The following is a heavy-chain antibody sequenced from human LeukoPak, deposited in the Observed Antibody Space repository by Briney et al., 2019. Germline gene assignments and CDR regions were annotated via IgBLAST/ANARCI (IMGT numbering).Heavy chain of an antibody. CDR3: AREGYDSSGYLDY. D-gene: IGHD3-22*01. V-gene: IGHV3-21*01. CDR1: GFTFSSHS. J-gene: IGHJ4*02. CDR2: ISSSSSYI. Sequence: PGGSLRLSCAASGFTFSSHSMNWVRQAPGKGLEWVSSISSSSSYIYYADSVKGRFTISRDNAKNSLYLQMNSLRAEDTAVYYCAREGYDSSGYLDYWGQGTLVTVSS.